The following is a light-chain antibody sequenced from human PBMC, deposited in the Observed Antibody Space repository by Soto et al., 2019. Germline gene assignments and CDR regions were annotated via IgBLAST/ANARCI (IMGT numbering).Light chain of an antibody. CDR2: EVS. Sequence: QSALTQPVSVSGSPGQSITISCTGTSSDVGSYNLVSWYQQHPGKAPKLMIYEVSYRPSGVSNRFSGSKSGNTASLTISGLQAEDEADYYCNSYTTSSTRVFGTGTKVTVL. CDR3: NSYTTSSTRV. V-gene: IGLV2-14*02. J-gene: IGLJ1*01. CDR1: SSDVGSYNL.